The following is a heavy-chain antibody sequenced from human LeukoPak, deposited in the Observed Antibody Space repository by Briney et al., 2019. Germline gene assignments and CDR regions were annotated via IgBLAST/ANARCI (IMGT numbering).Heavy chain of an antibody. CDR3: AREISGGFDY. V-gene: IGHV4-59*12. Sequence: PSETLSLTCTVSGGSISSYYWSWIRQPPGKGLEWIGYIYYSGSTNYNPSLKSRVTISVDTSKNQFSLKLSSVTAADTAVYYCAREISGGFDYWGQGTLVTVSS. D-gene: IGHD1-26*01. CDR2: IYYSGST. J-gene: IGHJ4*02. CDR1: GGSISSYY.